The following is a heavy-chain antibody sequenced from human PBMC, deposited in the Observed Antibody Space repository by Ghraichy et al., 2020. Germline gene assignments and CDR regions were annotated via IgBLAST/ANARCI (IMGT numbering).Heavy chain of an antibody. V-gene: IGHV1-18*04. CDR1: GYSYITYG. Sequence: ASVKVSCKASGYSYITYGITWVRQAPGQGLEWMGWISGYNGNTNYAQKLQGRVTMTTDTSTNTAYMELRSLTSDDTAVYYCAREERYCDTRNCSPPQGGLDVWGQGTTVIVSS. J-gene: IGHJ6*02. CDR2: ISGYNGNT. CDR3: AREERYCDTRNCSPPQGGLDV. D-gene: IGHD3-9*01.